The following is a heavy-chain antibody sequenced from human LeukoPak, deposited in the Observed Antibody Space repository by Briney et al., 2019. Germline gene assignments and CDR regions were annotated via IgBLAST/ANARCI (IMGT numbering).Heavy chain of an antibody. Sequence: SETQSLTCTVSGGSISSHYWSWIRQPPGKGLEWIGHIYYSGSTNYNPSLKSRVTISVDTSKNQFSLKLSSVTAADTAVYYCARGTSRDGYNVYSDYWGQGTLVTVSS. CDR3: ARGTSRDGYNVYSDY. J-gene: IGHJ4*02. CDR1: GGSISSHY. CDR2: IYYSGST. V-gene: IGHV4-59*11. D-gene: IGHD5-24*01.